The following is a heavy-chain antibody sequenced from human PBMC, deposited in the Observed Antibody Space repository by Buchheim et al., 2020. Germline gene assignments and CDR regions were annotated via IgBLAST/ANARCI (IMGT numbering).Heavy chain of an antibody. CDR3: ARDHRRRWLQFDNWFDP. Sequence: EVQLVESGGGLVKLGGSLRLSCAASGFTFSSYSMNWVRQAPGKGLEWVSSISSSSSYIYYADSVKGRFTISRDNAKNSLYLQMNSLRAEDTAVYYCARDHRRRWLQFDNWFDPWGQGTL. CDR2: ISSSSSYI. CDR1: GFTFSSYS. V-gene: IGHV3-21*01. J-gene: IGHJ5*02. D-gene: IGHD5-24*01.